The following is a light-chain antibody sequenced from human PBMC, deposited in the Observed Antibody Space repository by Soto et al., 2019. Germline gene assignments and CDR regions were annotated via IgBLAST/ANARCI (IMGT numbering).Light chain of an antibody. CDR2: DAS. Sequence: EIVMTQSPATLSVSPGEDVTLSCRASQSVPSRIAWYQQKPGQAPRLLIYDASNRATGIPARFSGSGSGTDFTLTISSLEPEDFAVYYCQQRSNWPITFGQGTRLEIK. J-gene: IGKJ5*01. CDR3: QQRSNWPIT. CDR1: QSVPSR. V-gene: IGKV3-11*01.